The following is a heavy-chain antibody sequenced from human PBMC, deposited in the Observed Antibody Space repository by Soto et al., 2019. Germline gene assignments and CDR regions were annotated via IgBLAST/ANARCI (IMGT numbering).Heavy chain of an antibody. CDR3: ARDYLSSKLSLSYFDF. CDR2: INPSGGSA. D-gene: IGHD2-2*01. V-gene: IGHV1-46*01. CDR1: GYSFISHY. Sequence: GASVEVSCKASGYSFISHYIHWVRQAPGQGLEWMGFINPSGGSATLAQKFQGRVTMTRDTSTSTVYMELTILRSGDAAVYYCARDYLSSKLSLSYFDFWGQGTLVTVSS. J-gene: IGHJ4*02.